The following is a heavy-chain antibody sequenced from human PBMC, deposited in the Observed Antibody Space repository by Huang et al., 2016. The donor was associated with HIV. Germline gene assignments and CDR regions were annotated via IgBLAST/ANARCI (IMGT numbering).Heavy chain of an antibody. CDR3: ATSRSGSGWFLDI. J-gene: IGHJ2*01. D-gene: IGHD6-19*01. CDR1: GGSLHGYY. Sequence: QVQLYQWGAGPLRPSETLSLTCGVSGGSLHGYYWNWLRQSPGRGLEWIGEVNHGGRTKYNPARKSGVTIAVDTAKIQFSLNLTSVTATDTADYYCATSRSGSGWFLDIWGRGTLVSVS. CDR2: VNHGGRT. V-gene: IGHV4-34*01.